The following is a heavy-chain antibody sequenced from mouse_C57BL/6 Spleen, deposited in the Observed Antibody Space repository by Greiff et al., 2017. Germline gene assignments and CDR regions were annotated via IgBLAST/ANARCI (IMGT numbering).Heavy chain of an antibody. CDR2: TDPSDSYT. Sequence: VQLQQPGAELVRPGPSVKLSCKASGYTFTSYWMHWVKQRPGQGLEWIGVTDPSDSYTNYNQKFKGKATLTVDTSSSTAYMQLSSLTSEDSAVYYCARSYGSSYDYAMDYWGQGTSVTVSA. D-gene: IGHD1-1*01. CDR3: ARSYGSSYDYAMDY. J-gene: IGHJ4*01. CDR1: GYTFTSYW. V-gene: IGHV1-59*01.